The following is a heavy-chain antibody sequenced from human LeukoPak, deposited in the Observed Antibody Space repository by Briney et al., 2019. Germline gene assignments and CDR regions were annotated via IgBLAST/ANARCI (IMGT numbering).Heavy chain of an antibody. CDR2: IIPIFGTA. CDR1: GGTFSSYA. D-gene: IGHD2-2*01. J-gene: IGHJ5*02. V-gene: IGHV1-69*01. Sequence: ASVKVSCKASGGTFSSYAISWVRQAPGQGLEWMGGIIPIFGTANYAQKFQGRVTITADESTSTAYMELSSLRSEDTAVCYCARDRYCSSTSCLNWFDPWGQGTLVTVSS. CDR3: ARDRYCSSTSCLNWFDP.